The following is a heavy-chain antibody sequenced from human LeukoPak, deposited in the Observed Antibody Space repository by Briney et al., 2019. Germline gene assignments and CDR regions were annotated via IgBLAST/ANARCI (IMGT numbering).Heavy chain of an antibody. D-gene: IGHD7-27*01. CDR1: GFTVSSNY. CDR2: ICSGGIT. CDR3: ARAAELGRDY. V-gene: IGHV3-53*01. Sequence: GGSLRLSCAASGFTVSSNYMSWFRQAPGKGLEWVSAICSGGITYYADSVKGRFTISRDNSKNTLYLEMNSLRAEDTAVYHCARAAELGRDYWGQGTLVTVSS. J-gene: IGHJ4*02.